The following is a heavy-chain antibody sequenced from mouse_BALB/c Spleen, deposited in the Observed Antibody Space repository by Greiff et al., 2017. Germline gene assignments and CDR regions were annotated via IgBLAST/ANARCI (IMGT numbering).Heavy chain of an antibody. CDR3: TRENWDWFAY. J-gene: IGHJ3*01. CDR1: GFTFSSYT. CDR2: ISSGGSYT. V-gene: IGHV5-6-4*01. D-gene: IGHD4-1*01. Sequence: DVQLVESGGGLVKPGGSLKLSCAASGFTFSSYTMSWVRQTPEKRLEWVATISSGGSYTYYPDSVKGRFTISRDNAKNTLYLQMSSLKSEDTAMYYCTRENWDWFAYWGQGTLVTVSA.